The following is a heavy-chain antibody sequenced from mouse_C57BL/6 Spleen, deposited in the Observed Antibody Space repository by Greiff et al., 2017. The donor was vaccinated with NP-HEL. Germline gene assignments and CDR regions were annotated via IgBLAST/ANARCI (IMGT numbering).Heavy chain of an antibody. J-gene: IGHJ4*01. V-gene: IGHV2-2*01. Sequence: VQLQESGPGLVQPSQSLSITCTVSGFSLTSYGVHWVRQSPGKGLEWLGVIWSGGSTDYNAAFISRLSISKDNSKSQVFFKMNSLQADDTAIYYCARNNYGNFYYAMDYWGQGTSVTVSS. CDR1: GFSLTSYG. CDR3: ARNNYGNFYYAMDY. CDR2: IWSGGST. D-gene: IGHD2-1*01.